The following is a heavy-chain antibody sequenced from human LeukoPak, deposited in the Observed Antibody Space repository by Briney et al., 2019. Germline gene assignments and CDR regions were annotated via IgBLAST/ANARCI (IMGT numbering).Heavy chain of an antibody. Sequence: GGSLRLSCAVSGITLSNYGMSWVRQAPGKGLKWVAGISDSGGRTNYADSVKGRFTISRDNPKNTLYLQMNSLRAEDTAVYFCAKRGVVIRVILVGFHKEAYYFDSWGQGALVTVSS. D-gene: IGHD3-22*01. CDR3: AKRGVVIRVILVGFHKEAYYFDS. CDR1: GITLSNYG. V-gene: IGHV3-23*01. CDR2: ISDSGGRT. J-gene: IGHJ4*02.